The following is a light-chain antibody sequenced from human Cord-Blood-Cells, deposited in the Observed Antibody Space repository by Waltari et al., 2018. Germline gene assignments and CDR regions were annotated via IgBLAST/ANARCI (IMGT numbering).Light chain of an antibody. J-gene: IGLJ1*01. Sequence: QSALTQPPFASGPPGPSVTISCTGTSSDGGGYHYVSWYQQHPGKAPKLMIYEVSKRSSGVPDRFSGSKSGNTASLTVSGLQAEDEADYYCSSYAGSNNFVFGTGTKVTVL. CDR2: EVS. CDR3: SSYAGSNNFV. V-gene: IGLV2-8*01. CDR1: SSDGGGYHY.